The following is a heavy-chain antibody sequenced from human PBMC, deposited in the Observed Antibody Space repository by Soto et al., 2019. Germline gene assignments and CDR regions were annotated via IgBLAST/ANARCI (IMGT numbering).Heavy chain of an antibody. CDR1: GFTFSSYW. CDR3: AREEPLYSRSWPNWFDP. J-gene: IGHJ5*02. CDR2: INSDGSST. Sequence: PGGSLRLSCAASGFTFSSYWMHWVRQAPGKGLVWVSRINSDGSSTSYADSVKGRFTISRDNAKNTLYLQMNSLRAEDTAVYYCAREEPLYSRSWPNWFDPWGQGNLVTVSS. D-gene: IGHD6-6*01. V-gene: IGHV3-74*01.